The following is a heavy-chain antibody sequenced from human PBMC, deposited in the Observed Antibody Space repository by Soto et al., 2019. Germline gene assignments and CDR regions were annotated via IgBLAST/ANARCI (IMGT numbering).Heavy chain of an antibody. D-gene: IGHD2-8*01. CDR2: IKQDGSEK. CDR1: GFTFSSYW. CDR3: AREANIVLMVYAITGFDP. Sequence: GGSLRLSCAASGFTFSSYWMSWVRQAPGKGLEWVANIKQDGSEKYYVDSVKGRFTISRDNAKSSLYLQMNSLRAEDTAAYYCAREANIVLMVYAITGFDPWGQGTLVTVSS. J-gene: IGHJ5*02. V-gene: IGHV3-7*01.